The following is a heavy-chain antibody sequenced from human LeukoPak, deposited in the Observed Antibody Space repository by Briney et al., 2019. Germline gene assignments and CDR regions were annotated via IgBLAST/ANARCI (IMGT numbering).Heavy chain of an antibody. CDR1: GFTFSDYY. V-gene: IGHV3-11*01. J-gene: IGHJ6*02. CDR3: AKGPYSSGWPSSFHYHGMDV. Sequence: PGGSLRLSCAASGFTFSDYYMSWIRQAPGKGLEWVSYISTSGSAIYYADSVKGRFTISRDNSKNTLYLQMSSLRADDTAVYYCAKGPYSSGWPSSFHYHGMDVWGQGTTVTVSS. D-gene: IGHD6-19*01. CDR2: ISTSGSAI.